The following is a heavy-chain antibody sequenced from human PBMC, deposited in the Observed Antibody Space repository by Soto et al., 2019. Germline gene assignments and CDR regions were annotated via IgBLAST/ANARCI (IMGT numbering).Heavy chain of an antibody. D-gene: IGHD3-22*01. CDR3: XXXXXXXXXXXXXYYFH. CDR2: ISYDGSNT. V-gene: IGHV3-30*03. CDR1: GFTFSTSG. J-gene: IGHJ1*01. Sequence: QVQLVESGGGVVQPGRSLRLSCAASGFTFSTSGMHWVRQTPGRGLEWVAVISYDGSNTNYADSVKGRFTISIDNSKXXXXXXXXXXXXXXXXXXXXXXXXXXXXXXXXXYYFHWGKGTLVSVSS.